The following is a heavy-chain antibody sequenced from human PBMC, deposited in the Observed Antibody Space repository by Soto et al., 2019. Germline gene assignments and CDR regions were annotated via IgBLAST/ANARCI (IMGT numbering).Heavy chain of an antibody. CDR3: ARGEGIAVAGYYYGMDV. D-gene: IGHD6-19*01. CDR2: IYYSGST. Sequence: SETLSLTCTVSGGSISSYYWSWIRQPPGKGLEWIGYIYYSGSTNYNPSLKSRVTISVDTSKNQFSLKLSSVTAAVTAVYYCARGEGIAVAGYYYGMDVWGQGTTVTVSS. J-gene: IGHJ6*02. V-gene: IGHV4-59*01. CDR1: GGSISSYY.